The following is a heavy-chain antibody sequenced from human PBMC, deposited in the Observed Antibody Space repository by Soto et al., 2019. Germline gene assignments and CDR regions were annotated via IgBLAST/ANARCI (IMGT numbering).Heavy chain of an antibody. CDR3: ARGYCSGGNCYSGMDV. CDR2: IIPIYGTT. J-gene: IGHJ6*02. Sequence: QVQLVQSGAEVKKPGSSVKVSCKASGGTFSTHAIIWVRQAPGHGLEWMGGIIPIYGTTYYTQKFQGRVTITADEPTSTAFMELSSLKSEDTAVFYCARGYCSGGNCYSGMDVWGQGTMVTVSS. D-gene: IGHD2-15*01. CDR1: GGTFSTHA. V-gene: IGHV1-69*01.